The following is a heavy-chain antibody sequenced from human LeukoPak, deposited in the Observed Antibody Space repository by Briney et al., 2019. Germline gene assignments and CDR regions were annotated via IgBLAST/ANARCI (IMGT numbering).Heavy chain of an antibody. CDR1: GFTFDDYA. CDR2: ISWNSGSI. J-gene: IGHJ6*02. V-gene: IGHV3-9*01. Sequence: PGGSLRLSCAASGFTFDDYAMHWVRQAPGKGLEWVSGISWNSGSIGYADSVKGRFTISRDNAKNSLYLQMNSLRAEDTAVYYCAREQTDDMDVWGQGATVSVSS. CDR3: AREQTDDMDV.